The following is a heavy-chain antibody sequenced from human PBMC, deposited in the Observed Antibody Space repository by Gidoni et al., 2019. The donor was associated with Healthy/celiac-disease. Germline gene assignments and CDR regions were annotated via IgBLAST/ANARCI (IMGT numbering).Heavy chain of an antibody. Sequence: QVQLVQSGAEVKKPGSSVKVSCKASGGTFSSYAISWVRQAPGQGLEWMGGIIPIFGTANYAQKFQGRVTITADESTSTAYMELSSLRSEDTAVYYCAFGKEGSSPLAPPNYGMDVWGQGTTVTVSS. CDR1: GGTFSSYA. V-gene: IGHV1-69*01. D-gene: IGHD6-6*01. CDR3: AFGKEGSSPLAPPNYGMDV. CDR2: IIPIFGTA. J-gene: IGHJ6*02.